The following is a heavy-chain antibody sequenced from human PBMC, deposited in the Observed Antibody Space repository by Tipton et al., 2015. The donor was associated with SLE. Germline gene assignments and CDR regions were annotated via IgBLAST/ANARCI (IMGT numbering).Heavy chain of an antibody. CDR2: IYHSGST. CDR3: ARAGTVTAALFDY. J-gene: IGHJ4*02. CDR1: GYSISSGYY. V-gene: IGHV4-38-2*01. Sequence: TLSLTCAVSGYSISSGYYWGWIRQPPGKGLEWIGSIYHSGSTYYNPSLKSRVTISVDTSKNQFSLKLSSVAAADTAAYYCARAGTVTAALFDYWGQGTLVTVSS. D-gene: IGHD4-17*01.